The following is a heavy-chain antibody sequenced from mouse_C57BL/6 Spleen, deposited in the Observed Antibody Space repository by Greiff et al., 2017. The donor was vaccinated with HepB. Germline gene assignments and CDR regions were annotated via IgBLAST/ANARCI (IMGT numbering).Heavy chain of an antibody. J-gene: IGHJ3*01. D-gene: IGHD1-1*01. CDR2: ISDGGSYT. Sequence: EVHLVESGGGLVKPGGSLKLSCAASGFTFSSYAMSWVRQTPEKRLEWVATISDGGSYTYYPDNVKGRFTISRDNAKNNLYLQMSHLKSEDTAMYYCARGVVITTVVPTGFAYGGQGTLVTVSA. CDR1: GFTFSSYA. CDR3: ARGVVITTVVPTGFAY. V-gene: IGHV5-4*01.